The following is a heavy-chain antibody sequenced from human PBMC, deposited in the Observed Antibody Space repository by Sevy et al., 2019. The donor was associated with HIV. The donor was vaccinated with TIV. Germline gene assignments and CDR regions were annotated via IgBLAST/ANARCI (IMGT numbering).Heavy chain of an antibody. CDR1: GFTFSYYD. CDR3: ASPLNYYDSPSAY. V-gene: IGHV3-21*04. D-gene: IGHD3-22*01. Sequence: GGSLRLSCAASGFTFSYYDMNWVRQAPGKGLEWVSSISSGSSYIFYADSGKGRFPISRDNAKNSLYLQMNSLRAEDTAVYYCASPLNYYDSPSAYWGQGTLVTVSS. J-gene: IGHJ4*02. CDR2: ISSGSSYI.